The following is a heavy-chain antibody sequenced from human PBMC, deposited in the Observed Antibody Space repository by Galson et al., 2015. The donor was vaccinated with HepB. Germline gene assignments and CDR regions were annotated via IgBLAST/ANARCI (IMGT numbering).Heavy chain of an antibody. J-gene: IGHJ4*02. Sequence: SVKVSCKASGVTFSNFAISWVRQAPGQGLEWMGSIIPMFGVLHLARKFQGRVTMTAVASTNTAYMELSSLRSEDTAVYFCARPNMDHEGSYCFDYWGQGTPVTVSS. CDR2: IIPMFGVL. CDR1: GVTFSNFA. D-gene: IGHD3-10*01. CDR3: ARPNMDHEGSYCFDY. V-gene: IGHV1-69*13.